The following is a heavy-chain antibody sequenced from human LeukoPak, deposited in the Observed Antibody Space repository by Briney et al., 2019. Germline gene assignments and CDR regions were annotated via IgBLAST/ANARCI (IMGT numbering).Heavy chain of an antibody. CDR2: IIPIFGIA. V-gene: IGHV1-69*04. CDR3: ASSTYYYDSSGHAKIWNDAFDI. J-gene: IGHJ3*02. CDR1: GGTFSSYA. D-gene: IGHD3-22*01. Sequence: GSSVKVSCKASGGTFSSYAISWVRQAPGQGLEWMGRIIPIFGIANYAQKFQGRVTITADKSTSTAYMELSSLRSEDTAVYYCASSTYYYDSSGHAKIWNDAFDIWGQGTMVTVSS.